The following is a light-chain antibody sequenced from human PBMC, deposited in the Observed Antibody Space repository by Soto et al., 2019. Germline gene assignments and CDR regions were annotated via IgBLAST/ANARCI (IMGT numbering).Light chain of an antibody. J-gene: IGKJ4*01. CDR2: AAS. CDR1: QTISSY. CDR3: QQSYSTPV. Sequence: DIQMTQSPSSLSASVGDRVNITCRASQTISSYLNWFQQKPGKAPNLLIYAASSLQSGVPSSFSGSGSGTDFTLTISSLQPEDFATYYCQQSYSTPVFGGGTKVDIK. V-gene: IGKV1-39*01.